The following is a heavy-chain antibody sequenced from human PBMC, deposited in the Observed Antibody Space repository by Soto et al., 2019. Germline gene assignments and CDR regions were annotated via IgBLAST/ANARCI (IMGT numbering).Heavy chain of an antibody. V-gene: IGHV2-5*02. D-gene: IGHD6-19*01. CDR1: GFSLSTSGVG. Sequence: QITLRESGPPLVKPTQTLTLTCTFSGFSLSTSGVGVGWIRQPPGKALEWLALIYWDDDKSYSPSLKSRLTIXXDXSXXQVVLTMTNMDPVDTGTYYCAHKGYSGGWPSPGDYWGQGILVSVSS. CDR2: IYWDDDK. J-gene: IGHJ4*02. CDR3: AHKGYSGGWPSPGDY.